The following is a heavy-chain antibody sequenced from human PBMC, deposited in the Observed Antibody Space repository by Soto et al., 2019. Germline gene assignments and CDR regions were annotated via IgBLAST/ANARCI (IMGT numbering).Heavy chain of an antibody. V-gene: IGHV3-23*01. CDR3: AKGGTYYYGSGSYPTYYAFDI. D-gene: IGHD3-10*01. Sequence: GGSLRLSCAASGFTFSSYAMSWVRQAPGKGLEWVSAISGSGGSTYYADSVKGRFTISRDNSKNTLYLQMNSLRAEDTAVYYCAKGGTYYYGSGSYPTYYAFDIWGQGTMVTVSS. J-gene: IGHJ3*02. CDR2: ISGSGGST. CDR1: GFTFSSYA.